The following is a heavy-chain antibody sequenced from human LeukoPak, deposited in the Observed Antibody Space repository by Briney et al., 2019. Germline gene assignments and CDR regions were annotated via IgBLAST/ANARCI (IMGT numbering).Heavy chain of an antibody. V-gene: IGHV4-61*02. D-gene: IGHD1-14*01. Sequence: PSETLSLTCTVSGGSISSGSYYWSWIRQPAGKGLEWIGRIYTSGSTNYNPSLKSRVTISVDTSKNQFSLKLSSVTAADTAVYYCARGWKLNHQFDYWGQGTLVTVSS. CDR2: IYTSGST. J-gene: IGHJ4*02. CDR1: GGSISSGSYY. CDR3: ARGWKLNHQFDY.